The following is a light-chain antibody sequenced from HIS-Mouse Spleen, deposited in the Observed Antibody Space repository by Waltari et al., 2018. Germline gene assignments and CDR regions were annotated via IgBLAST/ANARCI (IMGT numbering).Light chain of an antibody. CDR3: SSYAGSNNFVV. Sequence: QSALTQPPSASGSPGQSVTISCTGTSSDVGRYNYLSWYQQPPGKAPKLMIYEVSKRPSGVPDRFSGSKSGNTASLTVSGLQAEDEADYYCSSYAGSNNFVVFGGGTKLTVL. J-gene: IGLJ2*01. CDR1: SSDVGRYNY. V-gene: IGLV2-8*01. CDR2: EVS.